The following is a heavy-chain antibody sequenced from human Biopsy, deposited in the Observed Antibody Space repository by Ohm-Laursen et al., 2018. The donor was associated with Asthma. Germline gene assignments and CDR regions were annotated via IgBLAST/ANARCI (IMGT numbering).Heavy chain of an antibody. J-gene: IGHJ3*02. D-gene: IGHD3-3*01. V-gene: IGHV3-30*18. CDR2: MTFDGRQT. CDR3: AKERYYDFWSGYPI. Sequence: SLRLSCTASGFSFNSYGMHWVRQAPGKGLEWVAVMTFDGRQTYYADSVKGRFTISRDNSKNTLYLQMNSLRAEDTAVYYCAKERYYDFWSGYPIWGQGTMVTVSS. CDR1: GFSFNSYG.